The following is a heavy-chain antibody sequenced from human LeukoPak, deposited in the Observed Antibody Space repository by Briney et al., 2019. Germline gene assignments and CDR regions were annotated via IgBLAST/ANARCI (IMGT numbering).Heavy chain of an antibody. CDR3: ARGRFGEWDNWFDP. Sequence: GASVKVSCKASGYTFTGYYIHWVRQAPGQDLEWMAWINPNSGAPNYAQKFQGRVTMTRDTSISTAYMELSRLTSDDTAVYFCARGRFGEWDNWFDPWGQGTLVTVSS. D-gene: IGHD3-10*01. J-gene: IGHJ5*02. V-gene: IGHV1-2*02. CDR1: GYTFTGYY. CDR2: INPNSGAP.